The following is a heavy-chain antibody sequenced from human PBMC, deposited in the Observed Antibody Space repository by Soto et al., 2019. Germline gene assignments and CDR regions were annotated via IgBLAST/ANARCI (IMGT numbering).Heavy chain of an antibody. Sequence: SVKVSCKASGGTFSSYAISWVRQAPGQGLEWMGGIIPIFGTANYAQKFQGRVTITADESTSTAYMELSSLRSEDTAVYYCATEGIAARPFDYWGQGTLVTVSS. CDR2: IIPIFGTA. CDR3: ATEGIAARPFDY. J-gene: IGHJ4*02. CDR1: GGTFSSYA. V-gene: IGHV1-69*13. D-gene: IGHD6-6*01.